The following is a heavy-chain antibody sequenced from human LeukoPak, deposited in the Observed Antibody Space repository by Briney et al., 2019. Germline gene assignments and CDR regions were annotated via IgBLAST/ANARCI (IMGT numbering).Heavy chain of an antibody. Sequence: PSETLSLTCSVSGGSISGGSISGYHWSWIRQPPGKGLELIAYMHYSGTTHYNPSLKSRVSISVDTSRKQISLELSSVTAADTAVYYCASYSYYYGSGRGVWFDPWGQGTLVTVSS. CDR1: GGSISGGSISGYH. CDR3: ASYSYYYGSGRGVWFDP. V-gene: IGHV4-61*08. J-gene: IGHJ5*02. CDR2: MHYSGTT. D-gene: IGHD3-10*01.